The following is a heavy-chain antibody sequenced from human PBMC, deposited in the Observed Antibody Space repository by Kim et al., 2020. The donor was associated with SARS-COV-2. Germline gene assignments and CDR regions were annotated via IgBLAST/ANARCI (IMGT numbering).Heavy chain of an antibody. V-gene: IGHV3-23*03. D-gene: IGHD6-6*01. CDR2: IYSGGSST. J-gene: IGHJ6*02. CDR3: AKEGSSSSPYYYYGMDV. Sequence: GGSLRLSCAASGFTFSSYAMSWVRQAPGKGLEWVSVIYSGGSSTYYADSVKGRFTISRDNSKNTLYLQMNSLRAEDTAVYYCAKEGSSSSPYYYYGMDVWGQGTTVTVSS. CDR1: GFTFSSYA.